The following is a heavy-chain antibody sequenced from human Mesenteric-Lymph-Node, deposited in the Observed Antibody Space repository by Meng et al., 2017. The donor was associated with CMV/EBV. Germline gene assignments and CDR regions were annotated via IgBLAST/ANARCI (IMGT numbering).Heavy chain of an antibody. J-gene: IGHJ4*02. CDR1: GFTFSSYA. D-gene: IGHD6-19*01. CDR3: ARGRSSGWPLFDF. CDR2: IYSGGAT. V-gene: IGHV3-23*03. Sequence: GGSLRLSCAASGFTFSSYAMNWVRQGPGKGLEWVSVIYSGGATHYADSVKGRFTISRDSSKNTLYLQMNSLRAEDTAVYYCARGRSSGWPLFDFWSQGTLVTVSS.